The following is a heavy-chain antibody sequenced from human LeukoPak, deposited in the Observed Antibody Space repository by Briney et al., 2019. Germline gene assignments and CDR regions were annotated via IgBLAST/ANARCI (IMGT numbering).Heavy chain of an antibody. CDR2: IYYSGST. CDR3: ARDRDSHWFDP. J-gene: IGHJ5*02. CDR1: GGSISSGGYY. V-gene: IGHV4-31*03. Sequence: PSKTLSLTCTVSGGSISSGGYYWSWIRQHPGKGLEWIGYIYYSGSTYYNPSLKSRVTISVDTSKNQFSLKLSSVTAADTAVYYCARDRDSHWFDPWGQGTLVTVSS.